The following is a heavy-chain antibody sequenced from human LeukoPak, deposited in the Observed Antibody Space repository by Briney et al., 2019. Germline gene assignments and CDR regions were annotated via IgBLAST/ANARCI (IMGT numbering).Heavy chain of an antibody. Sequence: SETLSPTCTVSGGSISSYYWSWIRQPPGKGLEWIGYIYYSGSTNYNPSLKSRVTISVDTSKNQFSLKLSSVTAADTALYYCASNWNDDAFDISGQGTMVTVSS. J-gene: IGHJ3*02. CDR1: GGSISSYY. D-gene: IGHD1-20*01. V-gene: IGHV4-59*01. CDR3: ASNWNDDAFDI. CDR2: IYYSGST.